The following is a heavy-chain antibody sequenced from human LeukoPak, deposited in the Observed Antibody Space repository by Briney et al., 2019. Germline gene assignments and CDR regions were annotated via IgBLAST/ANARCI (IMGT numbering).Heavy chain of an antibody. CDR3: ATDGMVRGPDAWFDS. V-gene: IGHV4-61*02. D-gene: IGHD3-10*01. CDR2: IYTRGST. J-gene: IGHJ5*01. CDR1: GGSISSGRYY. Sequence: SQTLSLTCNVSGGSISSGRYYWSWIRQPAGKGLEWIGRIYTRGSTNYNPSLKSRVTMSVDTSKNQFSLKLSSVTAADTAVYYCATDGMVRGPDAWFDSWGQGTLVTVSS.